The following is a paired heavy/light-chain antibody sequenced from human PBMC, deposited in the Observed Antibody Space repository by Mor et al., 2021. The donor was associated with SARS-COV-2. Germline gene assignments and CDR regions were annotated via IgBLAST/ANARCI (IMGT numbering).Light chain of an antibody. CDR2: DDS. V-gene: IGLV3-21*02. CDR1: NIGSQS. CDR3: QVWDSSSDRGV. J-gene: IGLJ3*02. Sequence: SYVLTQPPSVSVAPGQTASFTCGGNNIGSQSVHWYQQKPGQAPVLVVYDDSDRPSGIPERFSGSNSGNTATLTISRVEAGDEADYYCQVWDSSSDRGVFGGGTKLTVL.
Heavy chain of an antibody. CDR1: GFIFSDAW. CDR2: IKSETDGGTT. D-gene: IGHD3-3*01. CDR3: TTAGSTIFDTHLDS. Sequence: EVQLVESGGGLVKPGGSLRLSCAASGFIFSDAWMNWVRQAPGKGLEWVGRIKSETDGGTTDYAAPVKGRFTISRDDSKNTLYLQMNSLKTDDTAVYYCTTAGSTIFDTHLDSWGQGTLVTVSS. J-gene: IGHJ4*02. V-gene: IGHV3-15*01.